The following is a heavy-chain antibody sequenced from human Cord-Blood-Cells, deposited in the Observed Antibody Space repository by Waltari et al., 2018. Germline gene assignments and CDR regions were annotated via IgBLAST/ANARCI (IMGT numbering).Heavy chain of an antibody. J-gene: IGHJ2*01. Sequence: QVQLVESGGGVVQPGRSLRLSCAASGFTFSSYGMHWVRQARGKGLEWVAVISYDGSNKYYADSVKGRFTISRDNSKNTLYLQMNSLRAEDTAVYYCAKGISSSLYFDLWGRGTLVTVSS. V-gene: IGHV3-30*18. CDR3: AKGISSSLYFDL. CDR1: GFTFSSYG. D-gene: IGHD6-13*01. CDR2: ISYDGSNK.